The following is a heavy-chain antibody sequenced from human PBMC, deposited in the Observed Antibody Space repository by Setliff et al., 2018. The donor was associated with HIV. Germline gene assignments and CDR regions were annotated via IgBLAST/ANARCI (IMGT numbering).Heavy chain of an antibody. Sequence: LRLSCAASGFAFSTYAMSWVRQAPGKGLEWVSAISDSGGGTYYADSVKGRFTVSRDNPKYTLYLQMNSLRVEDTAVYYCAKDKGSSGWSAWGQGTLVTVS. V-gene: IGHV3-23*01. CDR2: ISDSGGGT. D-gene: IGHD6-19*01. CDR3: AKDKGSSGWSA. CDR1: GFAFSTYA. J-gene: IGHJ5*02.